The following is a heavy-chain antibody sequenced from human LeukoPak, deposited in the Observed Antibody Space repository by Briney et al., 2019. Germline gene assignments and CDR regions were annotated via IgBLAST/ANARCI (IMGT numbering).Heavy chain of an antibody. V-gene: IGHV1-2*06. CDR1: GYTFTSYY. CDR3: ARDLEYSGYDFIHYYYMDV. CDR2: INPTGGST. Sequence: ASVKVSCKASGYTFTSYYMHWVRQAPGQGLEWMGLINPTGGSTGYAQKFQGRVTMTRDTSISTAYMELSRLRSDDTAVYYCARDLEYSGYDFIHYYYMDVWGKGTTVTVSS. D-gene: IGHD5-12*01. J-gene: IGHJ6*03.